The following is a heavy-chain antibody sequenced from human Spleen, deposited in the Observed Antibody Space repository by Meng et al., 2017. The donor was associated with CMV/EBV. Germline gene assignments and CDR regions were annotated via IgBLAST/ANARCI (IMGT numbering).Heavy chain of an antibody. J-gene: IGHJ6*02. D-gene: IGHD3-10*01. V-gene: IGHV1-2*02. CDR2: INPNSGDT. Sequence: ASVKVSCKASGYTFTGYYLHWVRQAPGQGLEWMGWINPNSGDTKYAQKFQGRVTMTRDTSISTAYMELSRLRSDDTAVYYCTRNYYYGSGYYYGMDVWGQGTTVTVSS. CDR1: GYTFTGYY. CDR3: TRNYYYGSGYYYGMDV.